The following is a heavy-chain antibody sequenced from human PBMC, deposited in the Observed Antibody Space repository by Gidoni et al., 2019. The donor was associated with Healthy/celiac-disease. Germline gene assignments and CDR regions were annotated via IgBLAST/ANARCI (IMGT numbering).Heavy chain of an antibody. CDR2: ISYDGSNK. J-gene: IGHJ4*02. Sequence: QVQLVESGGGVVQPGRSLRLSCAASGFTFSRYAMHWVRQAPGKGLEWVAVISYDGSNKYYADSVKGRFTISRDNSKNTLYLQMNSLRAEDTAVYYCARDRVLWFGEYTFDYWGQGTLVTVSS. CDR1: GFTFSRYA. CDR3: ARDRVLWFGEYTFDY. D-gene: IGHD3-10*01. V-gene: IGHV3-30*04.